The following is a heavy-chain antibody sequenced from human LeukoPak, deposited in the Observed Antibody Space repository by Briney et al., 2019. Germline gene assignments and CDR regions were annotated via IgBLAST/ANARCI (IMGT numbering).Heavy chain of an antibody. Sequence: SETLSLTCTVSGGSISSSSYYWGWIRQPPGKGLEWIGSIYYSGSTYYNPSLKSRVTISVDTSKNQFSLKLSSVTAADTAVYYCAGQAYSGYDGPFDYWGQGTLVTVSS. V-gene: IGHV4-39*01. CDR2: IYYSGST. CDR1: GGSISSSSYY. CDR3: AGQAYSGYDGPFDY. J-gene: IGHJ4*02. D-gene: IGHD5-12*01.